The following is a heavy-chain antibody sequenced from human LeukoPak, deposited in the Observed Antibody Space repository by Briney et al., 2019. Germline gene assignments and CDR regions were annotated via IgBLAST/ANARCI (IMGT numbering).Heavy chain of an antibody. D-gene: IGHD2-8*01. CDR2: INAGNGNT. CDR1: GYTFTSYA. Sequence: ASVKVSCKASGYTFTSYAMHWVRQAPGQRLEWMGWINAGNGNTKYSQKFQGRVTITRDTSASTAYTELSSLRSEDTAVYHCASLGYCTNGVCYMGKYYFDYWGQGTLVTVSS. J-gene: IGHJ4*02. CDR3: ASLGYCTNGVCYMGKYYFDY. V-gene: IGHV1-3*01.